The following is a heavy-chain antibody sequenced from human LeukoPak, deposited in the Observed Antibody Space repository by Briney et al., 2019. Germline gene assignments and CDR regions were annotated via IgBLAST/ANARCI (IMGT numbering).Heavy chain of an antibody. Sequence: ASVKVSCKASGGPFSSYAISWVRPAPGQGLEWMGRIIPILGIANYAQKFQGRVTITADKSTSTAYMELSSLRSEDTAVYYCARLAVGDTHPVVDYWGQGTLVTVSS. CDR1: GGPFSSYA. CDR3: ARLAVGDTHPVVDY. V-gene: IGHV1-69*04. J-gene: IGHJ4*02. D-gene: IGHD1-26*01. CDR2: IIPILGIA.